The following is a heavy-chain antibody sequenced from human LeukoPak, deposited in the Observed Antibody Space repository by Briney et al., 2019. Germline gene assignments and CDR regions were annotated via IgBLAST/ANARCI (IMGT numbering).Heavy chain of an antibody. CDR2: INSDGSST. J-gene: IGHJ4*02. CDR3: ASGPYDSSGLDY. Sequence: GGSLRLSCAASGFTFSSYWMHWVRQAPGKGLVWVSRINSDGSSTSYADCVKGRFTISRDNAKNTLYLQMNSLRAEDTAVYYCASGPYDSSGLDYWGQGTLVTVSS. CDR1: GFTFSSYW. D-gene: IGHD3-22*01. V-gene: IGHV3-74*01.